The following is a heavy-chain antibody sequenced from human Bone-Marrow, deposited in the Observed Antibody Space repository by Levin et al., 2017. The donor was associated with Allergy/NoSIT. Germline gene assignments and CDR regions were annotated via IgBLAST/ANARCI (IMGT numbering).Heavy chain of an antibody. J-gene: IGHJ4*02. Sequence: GESLKISCAASGFTFSSYWMSWVRQAPGKGLEWVANIKQDGSEKYYVDSVKGRFTISRDNAKNSLYLQMNSLRAEDTAVYYCARASHDSSGYYYFCPTDYWGQGTLVTVSS. V-gene: IGHV3-7*01. CDR1: GFTFSSYW. CDR3: ARASHDSSGYYYFCPTDY. D-gene: IGHD3-22*01. CDR2: IKQDGSEK.